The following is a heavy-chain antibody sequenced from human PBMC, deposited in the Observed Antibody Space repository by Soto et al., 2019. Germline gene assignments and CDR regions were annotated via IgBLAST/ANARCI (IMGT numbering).Heavy chain of an antibody. J-gene: IGHJ4*02. CDR3: AKDEGPRRAGATTDY. Sequence: QVQLVESGGGVVQPGRSLRLSCAASGFTFSSYGMHWVRQAPGKGLEWVAVLSYDRSNEHYADSVKGRFTISRDNAKNTRYVQRNRRSAEVRAVYYCAKDEGPRRAGATTDYWGQGTLGTVSS. D-gene: IGHD1-26*01. V-gene: IGHV3-30*18. CDR2: LSYDRSNE. CDR1: GFTFSSYG.